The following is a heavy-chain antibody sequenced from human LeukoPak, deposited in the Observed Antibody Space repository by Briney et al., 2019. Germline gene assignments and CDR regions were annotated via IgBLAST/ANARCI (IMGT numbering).Heavy chain of an antibody. CDR1: GFTFSTHA. CDR2: ISSDGSNK. CDR3: ARDSRTAAGTFDY. Sequence: GGSLRLSCAASGFTFSTHAMHWVRQAPGKGLEWVAVISSDGSNKFYPDSVEGRFTISRDNSKNTLDLQMNSLRGEDTAVYYCARDSRTAAGTFDYWGQGILVTVSS. J-gene: IGHJ4*02. D-gene: IGHD6-13*01. V-gene: IGHV3-30*04.